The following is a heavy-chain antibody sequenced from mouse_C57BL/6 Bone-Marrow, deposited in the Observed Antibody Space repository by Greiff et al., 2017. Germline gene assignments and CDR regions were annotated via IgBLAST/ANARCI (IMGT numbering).Heavy chain of an antibody. D-gene: IGHD1-3*01. Sequence: VQLQESGAELVKPGASVKLSCKASGYTFTEYTIHWVKQRSGQGLEWIGWFYPGSGSIKYNEKFKDKATLTADKSSSTAYMELSRLASEDSAVXFCARHEDNNYAYYALDYWGQGTSVTVSS. CDR2: FYPGSGSI. V-gene: IGHV1-62-2*01. CDR1: GYTFTEYT. CDR3: ARHEDNNYAYYALDY. J-gene: IGHJ4*01.